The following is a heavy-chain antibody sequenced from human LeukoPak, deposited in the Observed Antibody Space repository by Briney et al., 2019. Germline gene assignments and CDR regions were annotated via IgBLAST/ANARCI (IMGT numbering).Heavy chain of an antibody. CDR3: ATKRHPGLRWDPYAFDI. D-gene: IGHD4-23*01. CDR1: GYTLTELS. J-gene: IGHJ3*02. Sequence: ASVKVSCKVSGYTLTELSMHWVRQAPGKGLEWMGGFDPEDGETIYAQKFQGRVTMTEDTSTDTAYMELSSLRSEDTAVYYCATKRHPGLRWDPYAFDIWAKGQWSPSLQ. V-gene: IGHV1-24*01. CDR2: FDPEDGET.